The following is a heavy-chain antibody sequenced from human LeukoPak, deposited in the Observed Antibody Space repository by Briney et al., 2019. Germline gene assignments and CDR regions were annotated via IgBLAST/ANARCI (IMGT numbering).Heavy chain of an antibody. CDR3: WIDGVVAVSLWAINYFDY. Sequence: GGSLRPSCAASGFTFSSYSTNWVRQAPGKGLEWVSSISSSSSYIYYADSVKGRFTISRDNAKNSLYLQMNSLRAEDTAVYYCWIDGVVAVSLWAINYFDYWGQGTLVTVSS. CDR2: ISSSSSYI. CDR1: GFTFSSYS. V-gene: IGHV3-21*01. J-gene: IGHJ4*02. D-gene: IGHD3-22*01.